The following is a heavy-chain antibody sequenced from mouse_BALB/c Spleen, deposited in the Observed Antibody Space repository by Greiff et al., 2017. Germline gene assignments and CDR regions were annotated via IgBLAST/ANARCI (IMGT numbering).Heavy chain of an antibody. CDR2: ISSGGSYT. V-gene: IGHV5-9-4*01. D-gene: IGHD2-3*01. CDR3: ARGDGYYPSAMDY. Sequence: EVQLVESGGGLVKPGGSLKLSCAASGFTFSSYAMSWVRQSPEKRLEWVAEISSGGSYTYYPDTVTGRFTISRDNAKNTLYLEMSSLRSEDTAMYYCARGDGYYPSAMDYWGQGTSVTVSS. CDR1: GFTFSSYA. J-gene: IGHJ4*01.